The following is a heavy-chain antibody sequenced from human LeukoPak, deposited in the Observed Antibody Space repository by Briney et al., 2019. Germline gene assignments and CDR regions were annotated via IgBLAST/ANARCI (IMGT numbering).Heavy chain of an antibody. CDR1: GGSISSYY. Sequence: SETLSLTCTVSGGSISSYYWSWMRQPPGKGLEWIGRIYTSGSTTNNPSLKSRVTMSVDTSKTQISLKLSSVTAADTAVYYCARAVGYYYDSSGYRTYYFDYWGQGTLVTVSS. CDR2: IYTSGST. D-gene: IGHD3-22*01. J-gene: IGHJ4*02. V-gene: IGHV4-4*07. CDR3: ARAVGYYYDSSGYRTYYFDY.